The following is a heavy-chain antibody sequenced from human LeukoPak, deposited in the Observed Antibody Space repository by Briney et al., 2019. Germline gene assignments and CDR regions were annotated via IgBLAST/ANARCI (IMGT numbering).Heavy chain of an antibody. Sequence: SETLSLTCTVSGGSISNNNYLWGWIRQPPGKGLEWIGPIYYSGRNNYNPSLRSRVTISVDTSRNQFSLRLRSVTAADSAVYYCARVDYHDSSGLPYYYALDVWGQGTTVTVS. V-gene: IGHV4-61*05. CDR2: IYYSGRN. D-gene: IGHD3-22*01. CDR1: GGSISNNNYL. J-gene: IGHJ6*02. CDR3: ARVDYHDSSGLPYYYALDV.